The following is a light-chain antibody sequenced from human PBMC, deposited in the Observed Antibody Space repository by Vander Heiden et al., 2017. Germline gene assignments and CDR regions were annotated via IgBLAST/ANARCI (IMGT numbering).Light chain of an antibody. V-gene: IGLV2-18*02. CDR2: EVN. CDR1: NSDICIYNR. Sequence: QSALTQPPSVSGSPGQSVTISCTGTNSDICIYNRVSWFQQPPGTAPKLVIFEVNKRPAGVPDRFSGSKSGNTASLTISRLQAEDEADYYCYSLTNGSTLFVFGTGTKVSVL. CDR3: YSLTNGSTLFV. J-gene: IGLJ1*01.